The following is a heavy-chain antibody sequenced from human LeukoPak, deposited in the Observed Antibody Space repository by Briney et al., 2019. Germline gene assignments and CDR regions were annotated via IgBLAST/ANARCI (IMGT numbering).Heavy chain of an antibody. J-gene: IGHJ5*02. Sequence: KSSETLSLTCAVYGGSFSGYYWSWIRQPPGKGLEWIGYIYYSGSTNYNPSLKSRVTISVDTSKNQFSLKLSSVTAADTAVYYCARKGTVTIWFDPWGQGTLVTVSS. CDR2: IYYSGST. CDR3: ARKGTVTIWFDP. V-gene: IGHV4-34*01. D-gene: IGHD4-17*01. CDR1: GGSFSGYY.